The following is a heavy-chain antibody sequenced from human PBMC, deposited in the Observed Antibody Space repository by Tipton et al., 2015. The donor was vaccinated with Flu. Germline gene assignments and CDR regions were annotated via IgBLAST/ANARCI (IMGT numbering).Heavy chain of an antibody. CDR2: INHSGST. CDR1: GGSFSGYY. D-gene: IGHD3-10*01. CDR3: ARERDVLLWFGELGYFDY. Sequence: LRLSCAVYGGSFSGYYWSWIRQPPGKGLEWIGEINHSGSTNYNPSLKSRVTISVDTSKNQFSLKLSSVTAADTAVYYCARERDVLLWFGELGYFDYWGQGTLVTVSS. V-gene: IGHV4-34*01. J-gene: IGHJ4*02.